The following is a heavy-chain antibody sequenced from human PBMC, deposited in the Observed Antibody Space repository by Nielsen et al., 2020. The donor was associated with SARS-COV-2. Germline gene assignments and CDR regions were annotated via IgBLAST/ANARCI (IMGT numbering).Heavy chain of an antibody. Sequence: SETLSLTCTVSGGSISSSSYYWGWIRQPPGKGLEWIGSIYYSGSTYYNPSLKSRVTISVDTSKNQFSLKLSSVTAADTAVYYCARGVVDIVATMFDYWGQGTLVTVSS. CDR1: GGSISSSSYY. CDR2: IYYSGST. D-gene: IGHD5-12*01. V-gene: IGHV4-39*01. J-gene: IGHJ4*02. CDR3: ARGVVDIVATMFDY.